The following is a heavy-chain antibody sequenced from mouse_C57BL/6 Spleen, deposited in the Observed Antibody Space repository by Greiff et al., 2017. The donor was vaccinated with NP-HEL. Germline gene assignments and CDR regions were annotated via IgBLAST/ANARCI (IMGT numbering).Heavy chain of an antibody. CDR3: AREGGNGTPFAY. CDR1: GYTFTSYW. CDR2: INPSSGYT. V-gene: IGHV1-7*01. Sequence: QVQLQQSGAELAKPGASVKLSCKASGYTFTSYWMHWVKQRPGQGLEWIGYINPSSGYTKYNQKFKDKATLTADKSSRTAYMQLSSLTYEDSAVYYCAREGGNGTPFAYWGQGTLVTVSA. D-gene: IGHD2-1*01. J-gene: IGHJ3*01.